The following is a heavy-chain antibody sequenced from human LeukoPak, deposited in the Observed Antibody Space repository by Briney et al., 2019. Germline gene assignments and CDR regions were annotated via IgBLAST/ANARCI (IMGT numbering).Heavy chain of an antibody. CDR1: GGSFSDFH. Sequence: SETLSLTCTVYGGSFSDFHWSWIRLPPGKGLEWIGEINHSGNTNYNPSLKSRVTISIDTSKNQFSLKLSSVTAADTAVYYCARRSISWGAFDIWGQGTMVTVSS. D-gene: IGHD6-13*01. CDR2: INHSGNT. V-gene: IGHV4-34*01. CDR3: ARRSISWGAFDI. J-gene: IGHJ3*02.